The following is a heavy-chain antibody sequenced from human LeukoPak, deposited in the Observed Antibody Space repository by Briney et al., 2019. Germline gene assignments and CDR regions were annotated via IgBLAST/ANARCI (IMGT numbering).Heavy chain of an antibody. CDR3: ARENDILTAID. J-gene: IGHJ4*02. Sequence: SETLSLTCTVSGGSISSYYWSWIRQPPGKGLEWIGYIYYSGSTNYNPSLKSRVTISVDTSKNQFSLKLSSVTAADTAVYYCARENDILTAIDWGQGTLVTVSS. D-gene: IGHD3-9*01. V-gene: IGHV4-59*01. CDR2: IYYSGST. CDR1: GGSISSYY.